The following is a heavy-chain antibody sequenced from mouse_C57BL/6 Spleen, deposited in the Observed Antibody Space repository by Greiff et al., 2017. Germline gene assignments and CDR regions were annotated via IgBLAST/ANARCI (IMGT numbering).Heavy chain of an antibody. V-gene: IGHV1-18*01. CDR2: INPNNGGT. D-gene: IGHD2-2*01. CDR1: GYTFTDYN. J-gene: IGHJ3*01. CDR3: ARSGEGYPFAY. Sequence: EVQVVESGPELVKPGASVKIPCKASGYTFTDYNMDWVKQSHGKSLEWIGDINPNNGGTIYNQKFKGKATLTVDKSSSTAYMELRSLTSEDTAVYYCARSGEGYPFAYWGQGTLVTVSA.